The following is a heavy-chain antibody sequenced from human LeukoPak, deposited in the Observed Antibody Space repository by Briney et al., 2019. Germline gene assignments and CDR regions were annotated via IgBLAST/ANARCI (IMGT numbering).Heavy chain of an antibody. J-gene: IGHJ4*02. Sequence: GESLKISCKGSGYSLTSYWIGWVRQVPGKGLEWMGIIYPSDSDTRYSPSFQGQVTISADKSISTAYLQWSSLKASDTAMYYCATGIAGFVRGLRYFDYWGQGTLVTVSS. CDR3: ATGIAGFVRGLRYFDY. CDR1: GYSLTSYW. CDR2: IYPSDSDT. V-gene: IGHV5-51*01. D-gene: IGHD2-21*01.